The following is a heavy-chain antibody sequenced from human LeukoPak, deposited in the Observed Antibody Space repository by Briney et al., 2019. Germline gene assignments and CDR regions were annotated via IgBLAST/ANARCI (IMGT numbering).Heavy chain of an antibody. D-gene: IGHD3-3*01. Sequence: GGSLRLSCVASGFTFSSYAMSWVRQAPGKGLEWVSGISGSGGSTYYADSVKGRFTISRDNSKNTLYLQMNSLRAEDTAVYYCAKVWGGWGYDFWSGSDAFDIWGQGTMVTVSS. CDR3: AKVWGGWGYDFWSGSDAFDI. J-gene: IGHJ3*02. CDR2: ISGSGGST. V-gene: IGHV3-23*01. CDR1: GFTFSSYA.